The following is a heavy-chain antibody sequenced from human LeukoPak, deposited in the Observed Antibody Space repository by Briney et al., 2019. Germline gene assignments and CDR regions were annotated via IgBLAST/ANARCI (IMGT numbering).Heavy chain of an antibody. V-gene: IGHV3-21*01. CDR3: AREHCSSTSCYSYFDY. J-gene: IGHJ4*02. D-gene: IGHD2-2*02. Sequence: GGSLRLSCAASRFTFSSYSMNWVRQAPGKGLEWVSSISSSSSYIYYADSVKGRFTISRDNAKNSLYLQINSLRAEDTAVYYCAREHCSSTSCYSYFDYWGQGTLVTVSS. CDR1: RFTFSSYS. CDR2: ISSSSSYI.